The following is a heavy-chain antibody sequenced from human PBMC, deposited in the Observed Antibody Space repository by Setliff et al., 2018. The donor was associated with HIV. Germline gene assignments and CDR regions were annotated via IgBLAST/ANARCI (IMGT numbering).Heavy chain of an antibody. CDR3: ARSKTFYDFWGGYYTHGAFKI. CDR2: IYYSGIT. D-gene: IGHD3-3*01. CDR1: GGSIDSTSYY. Sequence: SETLSLTCTVSGGSIDSTSYYWGWIRQPPGKGLEWIGSIYYSGITYYNPPLKSRVTISVDTSKNQFSLNLTSVTAADTAVYYCARSKTFYDFWGGYYTHGAFKIWGLGTMVTVSS. V-gene: IGHV4-39*01. J-gene: IGHJ3*02.